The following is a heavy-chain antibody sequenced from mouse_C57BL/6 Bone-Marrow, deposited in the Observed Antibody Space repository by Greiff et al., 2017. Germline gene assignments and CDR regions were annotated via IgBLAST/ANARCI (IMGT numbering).Heavy chain of an antibody. CDR1: GFTFSSYT. D-gene: IGHD2-10*02. J-gene: IGHJ4*01. CDR2: ISGGGGNT. V-gene: IGHV5-9*01. Sequence: EVKLVESGGGLVKPGGSLKLSCAASGFTFSSYTMSWVRQTPEKRLEWVATISGGGGNTYYPDSVKGRFTISRDNAKNTLYLQMSSLRSEDTALYYCARHWYGAMDYWGQGTSVTVSS. CDR3: ARHWYGAMDY.